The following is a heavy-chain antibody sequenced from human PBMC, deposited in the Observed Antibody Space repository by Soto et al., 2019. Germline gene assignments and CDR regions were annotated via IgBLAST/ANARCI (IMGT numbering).Heavy chain of an antibody. CDR1: GESFSGYY. CDR3: ARGWTQLWFKYYFDF. V-gene: IGHV4-34*01. CDR2: INHSGST. J-gene: IGHJ4*02. D-gene: IGHD5-18*01. Sequence: QVQLQQWGAGLLKPSETLSLTCGVYGESFSGYYWSWIRQPPGKGLEWIGEINHSGSTNYNPSLKSRVTISVDTSKNQFSLKLSSVTAADTAVYYCARGWTQLWFKYYFDFWGQRTLVTVSS.